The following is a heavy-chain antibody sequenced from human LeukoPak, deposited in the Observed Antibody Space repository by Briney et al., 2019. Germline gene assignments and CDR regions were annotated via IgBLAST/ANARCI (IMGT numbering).Heavy chain of an antibody. J-gene: IGHJ5*02. Sequence: GASVKVSCKASGGTFSSYAISWVRQAPGQGLEWMGGIIPIFGTANYAQKFQGRVTITTDESTSTAYMELRSLRSDDTAVYYCARDRVFWFGELLARGDDWFDPWGQGTLVTVSS. CDR1: GGTFSSYA. CDR3: ARDRVFWFGELLARGDDWFDP. V-gene: IGHV1-69*05. D-gene: IGHD3-10*01. CDR2: IIPIFGTA.